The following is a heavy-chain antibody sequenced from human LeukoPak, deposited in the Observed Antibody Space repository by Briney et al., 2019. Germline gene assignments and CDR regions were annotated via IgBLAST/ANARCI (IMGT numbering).Heavy chain of an antibody. V-gene: IGHV3-64*01. D-gene: IGHD6-19*01. J-gene: IGHJ4*02. CDR3: ARDWTVAVAGTDY. Sequence: GGSLRLSCAASGFTFSSYAMHWVRQAPGKGLEYVSAISSNGGSTYYANSVKGRFTISRDNSKNTLYLQMGGLRAEDMAVYYCARDWTVAVAGTDYWGQGTLVTVSS. CDR1: GFTFSSYA. CDR2: ISSNGGST.